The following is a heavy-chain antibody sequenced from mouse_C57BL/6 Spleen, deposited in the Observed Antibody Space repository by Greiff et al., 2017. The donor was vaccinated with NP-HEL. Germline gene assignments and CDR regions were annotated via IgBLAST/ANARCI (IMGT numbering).Heavy chain of an antibody. CDR2: ISSGSSTI. D-gene: IGHD2-4*01. J-gene: IGHJ1*03. CDR3: ARRRVDYDYDGYFDV. V-gene: IGHV5-17*01. CDR1: GFTFSDSG. Sequence: EVKVVESGGGLVKPGGSLKLSCAASGFTFSDSGMHWVRQAPETGLEWVAYISSGSSTIYYADTVKGRFTISRDNAKNTLFLQMTSLRSEDTAMYYCARRRVDYDYDGYFDVWGTGTTVTVSS.